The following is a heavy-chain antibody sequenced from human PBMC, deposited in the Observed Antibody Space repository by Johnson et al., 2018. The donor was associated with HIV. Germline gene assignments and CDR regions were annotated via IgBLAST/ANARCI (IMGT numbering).Heavy chain of an antibody. CDR2: IYSGGSA. CDR3: ARDNPYTTAMGMGGAFDI. V-gene: IGHV3-NL1*01. J-gene: IGHJ3*02. D-gene: IGHD1-1*01. CDR1: GFTFSSYG. Sequence: QVQLVESGGGVVQPGRSLRLSCAASGFTFSSYGMHWVRQAPGKGLEWVSVIYSGGSAFYADSVKGRFIISRDNSKNSLYLQMKSLRADDTALYYCARDNPYTTAMGMGGAFDIWGQGTMVTVSS.